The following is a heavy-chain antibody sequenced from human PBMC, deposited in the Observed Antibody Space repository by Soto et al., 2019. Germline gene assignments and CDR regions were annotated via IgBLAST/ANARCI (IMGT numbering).Heavy chain of an antibody. D-gene: IGHD3-10*01. CDR1: GFTFSSYS. V-gene: IGHV3-21*01. CDR3: AAGSGSYYNVLTGRADY. CDR2: ISSSSSYI. Sequence: GGSLRLSCAASGFTFSSYSMNWVRQAPGKGLEWVSSISSSSSYIYYADSVKGRFTISRDNAKNSLYLQMNSLRAEDTAVYYCAAGSGSYYNVLTGRADYWGQGTLVTVSS. J-gene: IGHJ4*02.